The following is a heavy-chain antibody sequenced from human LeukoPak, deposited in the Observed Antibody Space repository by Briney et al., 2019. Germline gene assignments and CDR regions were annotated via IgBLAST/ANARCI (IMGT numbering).Heavy chain of an antibody. CDR2: IFYSGNT. CDR1: GGSISRSSYY. Sequence: SETLSLTCTVSGGSISRSSYYWGWIRQPPGKGLEWIGVIFYSGNTFYNPSLRSRVTISVDTSKNQFSLNFRSVTAADTAVYYCAREVDPVMDDAFDIWGQGTMVTVSS. CDR3: AREVDPVMDDAFDI. V-gene: IGHV4-39*07. D-gene: IGHD5-18*01. J-gene: IGHJ3*02.